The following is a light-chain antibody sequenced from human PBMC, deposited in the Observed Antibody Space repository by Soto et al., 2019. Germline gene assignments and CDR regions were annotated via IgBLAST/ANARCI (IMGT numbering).Light chain of an antibody. J-gene: IGLJ3*02. CDR3: GTWDSSLSVVV. V-gene: IGLV1-51*01. CDR1: SSNVGNNY. CDR2: DNN. Sequence: QSVLTQPPSVSAAPGQKVTISCSGSSSNVGNNYVAWYQQLPGTAPKLLIYDNNKRHSGIPDRCSGSKSATSATLGITGLQTGDEADYYCGTWDSSLSVVVFGGGTKLTVL.